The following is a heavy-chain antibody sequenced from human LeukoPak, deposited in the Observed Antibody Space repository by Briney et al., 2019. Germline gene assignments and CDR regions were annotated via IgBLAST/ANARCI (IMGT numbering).Heavy chain of an antibody. CDR3: ARRAGHYYDSSGYYFFDY. CDR1: GYSFTSYW. V-gene: IGHV5-51*01. D-gene: IGHD3-22*01. Sequence: GESLKISCKGSGYSFTSYWIGWVRQMPGKGLEWMGIIYPGDSDTRYSPSFQGQVTISADKSISTAYLQWSSLKASDTAMYYCARRAGHYYDSSGYYFFDYWGQGTLVTVSS. J-gene: IGHJ4*02. CDR2: IYPGDSDT.